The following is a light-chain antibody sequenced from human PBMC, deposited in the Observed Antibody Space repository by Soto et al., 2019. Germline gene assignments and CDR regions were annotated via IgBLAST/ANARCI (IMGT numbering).Light chain of an antibody. CDR1: QGISSY. Sequence: AIRMTQSPSSFSASTGARVPITCRASQGISSYLAWYQQKPGKAPKLLIYAASSLQSGVPSRFSGSGSGTDFTLTISSLQPEDFATYYCQQSYSTPWTFGQGTKVDIK. J-gene: IGKJ1*01. CDR2: AAS. CDR3: QQSYSTPWT. V-gene: IGKV1-8*01.